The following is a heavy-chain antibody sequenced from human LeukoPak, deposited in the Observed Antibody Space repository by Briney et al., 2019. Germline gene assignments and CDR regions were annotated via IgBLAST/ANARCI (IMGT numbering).Heavy chain of an antibody. Sequence: GGSLRLSCAAPGVTLRNYAMTSIHQAPGKGLQWVSLISGDGESTYYADSVRGRFTISRDNSKNTMYLQMNNRRAEDTAIYYCAKDRDCSSTGCYVFANWGQGTLVTVSS. CDR2: ISGDGEST. J-gene: IGHJ4*02. V-gene: IGHV3-23*01. CDR3: AKDRDCSSTGCYVFAN. D-gene: IGHD2-2*01. CDR1: GVTLRNYA.